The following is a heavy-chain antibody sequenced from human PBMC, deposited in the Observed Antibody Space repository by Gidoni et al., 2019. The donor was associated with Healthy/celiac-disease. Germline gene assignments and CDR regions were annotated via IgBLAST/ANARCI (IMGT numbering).Heavy chain of an antibody. CDR2: IRSKADGGTT. V-gene: IGHV3-49*04. J-gene: IGHJ4*02. Sequence: EVQLVESGGGLVQPGRSLRLSCTASGFTFGDYAMIWVRQAPGKGLEWVGFIRSKADGGTTEYAASVKGRFTISRDDSKSSAYLQMNSLKTEDTAVYYWTRDPPHRTGTLYFDYWGQGTLVTVSS. CDR1: GFTFGDYA. CDR3: TRDPPHRTGTLYFDY. D-gene: IGHD1-7*01.